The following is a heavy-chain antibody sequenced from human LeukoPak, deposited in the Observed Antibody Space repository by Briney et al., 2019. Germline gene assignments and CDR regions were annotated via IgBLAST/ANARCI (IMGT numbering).Heavy chain of an antibody. J-gene: IGHJ4*02. CDR1: GFTFSAYT. V-gene: IGHV3-21*01. D-gene: IGHD3-3*01. CDR3: ARDGSSLGAFWSGYYKDY. Sequence: GGSLRLSCAASGFTFSAYTMAWVRQAPGRGLEWVSSVSAVSNYIYYADSVKGRFTISRDNAEDSLYLQMNSLKAEDTAVYYCARDGSSLGAFWSGYYKDYWGQGTLVTVSS. CDR2: VSAVSNYI.